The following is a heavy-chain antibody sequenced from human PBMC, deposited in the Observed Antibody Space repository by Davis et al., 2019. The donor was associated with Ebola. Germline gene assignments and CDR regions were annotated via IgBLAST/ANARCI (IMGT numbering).Heavy chain of an antibody. CDR3: ARRIYSAYDLGYFDY. CDR2: IYYSGST. J-gene: IGHJ4*02. Sequence: SETLSLTCTVSGGSITSISYYWGWIRQPPGKGLEWVGSIYYSGSTYYNPSLKSRVTISIDTSKSQFSLKLSSVTAADTAVYYFARRIYSAYDLGYFDYWGQGSLVTVSS. V-gene: IGHV4-39*01. D-gene: IGHD5-12*01. CDR1: GGSITSISYY.